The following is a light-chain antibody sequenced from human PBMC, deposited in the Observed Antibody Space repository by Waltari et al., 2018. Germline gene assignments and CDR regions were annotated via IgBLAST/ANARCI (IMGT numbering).Light chain of an antibody. Sequence: EIVLTPSPATLSLSPGERATLSCRASQRVSSYLAWYQQKPGQAPRLLIYDASNRATGIPARFSGSGSGTDFTLTISSLEPEDFAVYYCQQRSNWLITFGQGTRLEIK. CDR2: DAS. CDR3: QQRSNWLIT. J-gene: IGKJ5*01. V-gene: IGKV3-11*01. CDR1: QRVSSY.